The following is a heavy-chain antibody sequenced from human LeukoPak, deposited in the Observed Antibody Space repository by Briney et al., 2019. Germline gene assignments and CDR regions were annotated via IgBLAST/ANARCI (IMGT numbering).Heavy chain of an antibody. CDR2: INIDERIT. CDR1: GFIFSTQR. CDR3: FREGGD. Sequence: GGSLRLSCAASGFIFSTQRMHWVRQAPGKGLVWVSYINIDERITGYADSVKGRFTISRDNAKNTLYLQMNSLRAEDTAIYYCFREGGDWGQGTLVTVSS. D-gene: IGHD3-10*01. J-gene: IGHJ4*02. V-gene: IGHV3-74*01.